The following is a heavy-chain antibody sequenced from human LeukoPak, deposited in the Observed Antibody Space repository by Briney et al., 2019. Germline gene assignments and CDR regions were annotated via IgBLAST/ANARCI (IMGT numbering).Heavy chain of an antibody. CDR1: GFTFSSYS. CDR2: IRSSSRTI. CDR3: ASPVATKYYYDSSGSLWSDAFDI. Sequence: GGSLRLSCAASGFTFSSYSMNWVRQAPGKGLEWVSYIRSSSRTIYYADSVKGRFTISRDNAKNSLYLQMNSLRAEDTAVYYCASPVATKYYYDSSGSLWSDAFDIWGQGTMVTVSS. V-gene: IGHV3-48*01. D-gene: IGHD3-22*01. J-gene: IGHJ3*02.